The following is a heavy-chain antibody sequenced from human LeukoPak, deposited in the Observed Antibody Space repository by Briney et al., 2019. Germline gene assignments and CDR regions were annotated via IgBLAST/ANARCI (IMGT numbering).Heavy chain of an antibody. CDR1: GYTFINYY. CDR3: ARSHLWSSSLDY. D-gene: IGHD5-18*01. Sequence: ASVKVSCEASGYTFINYYMHWVRQAPGQGLEWMGIINRSGNVTNYAQKFQGRVTMTRDMSTNTVYMDLSSLRSEDTAIYYCARSHLWSSSLDYWGQGALVTVSS. CDR2: INRSGNVT. J-gene: IGHJ4*02. V-gene: IGHV1-46*01.